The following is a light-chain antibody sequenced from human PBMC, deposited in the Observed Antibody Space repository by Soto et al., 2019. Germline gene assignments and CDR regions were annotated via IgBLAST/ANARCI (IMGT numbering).Light chain of an antibody. CDR2: AAS. J-gene: IGKJ4*01. CDR3: QQFNVYPLT. Sequence: DIQLTQSPSFLSASVGDRVTITCRASQGIRDFLAWYQQKPGQPPKLLIYAASTLQTGVPTRFSGIASGTEFTLIISTLPPAEFATYYCQQFNVYPLTFGGGTKVEIK. V-gene: IGKV1-9*01. CDR1: QGIRDF.